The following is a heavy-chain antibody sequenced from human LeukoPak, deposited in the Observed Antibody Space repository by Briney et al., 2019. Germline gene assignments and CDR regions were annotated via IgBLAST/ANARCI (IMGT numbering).Heavy chain of an antibody. Sequence: ASVTVSCKASGYTFTSYYMHWVRQAPGQGLEWMGWISAYNGNTNYAQKLQGRVTMTTDTSTSTAYMELRSLRSDDTAVYYCARDQDIYYYGSGSYDYWGQGTLVTVSS. CDR1: GYTFTSYY. CDR2: ISAYNGNT. V-gene: IGHV1-18*04. J-gene: IGHJ4*02. CDR3: ARDQDIYYYGSGSYDY. D-gene: IGHD3-10*01.